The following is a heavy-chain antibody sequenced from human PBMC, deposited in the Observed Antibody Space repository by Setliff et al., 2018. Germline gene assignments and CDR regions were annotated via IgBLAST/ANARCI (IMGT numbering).Heavy chain of an antibody. Sequence: SETLSLTCTVSGGSISSGSYYWTWIRQPAGKGLEWIGRIYVGGSANYNPSLKSRVTISVDTSKTQFSLKLSSVTAADTAVYYCRFWSGYYKNDYWGQGTLVTVSS. CDR2: IYVGGSA. D-gene: IGHD3-3*01. V-gene: IGHV4-61*02. CDR3: RFWSGYYKNDY. J-gene: IGHJ4*02. CDR1: GGSISSGSYY.